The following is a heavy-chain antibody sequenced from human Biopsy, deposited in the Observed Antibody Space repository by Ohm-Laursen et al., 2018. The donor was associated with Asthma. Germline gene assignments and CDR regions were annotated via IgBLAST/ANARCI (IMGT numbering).Heavy chain of an antibody. CDR3: ARGDSSNWSHYYFDY. Sequence: SLRLSCSAAGFAVSRDHMFWVRQAPGKGLEWVSVIYSGGTSHTADSVRGRFTVSRDYSKNTLYLQMHSLRAEDTAVYYCARGDSSNWSHYYFDYWGQGTLVTVSS. D-gene: IGHD3-22*01. CDR1: GFAVSRDH. J-gene: IGHJ4*02. V-gene: IGHV3-53*01. CDR2: IYSGGTS.